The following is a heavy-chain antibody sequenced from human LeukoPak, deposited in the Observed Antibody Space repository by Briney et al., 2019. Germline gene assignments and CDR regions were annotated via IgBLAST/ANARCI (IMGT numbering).Heavy chain of an antibody. Sequence: GGSLRLSCAASGFTFSSYWMHWVRQAPGKGLVWVSRINSDGSSTSYADSVKGRFTISRDNSKNALFLQMNSLQTDDTAIYYCARASMATINYYYFYMDAWGKGTTVTVSS. CDR3: ARASMATINYYYFYMDA. CDR2: INSDGSST. CDR1: GFTFSSYW. D-gene: IGHD5-24*01. V-gene: IGHV3-74*01. J-gene: IGHJ6*03.